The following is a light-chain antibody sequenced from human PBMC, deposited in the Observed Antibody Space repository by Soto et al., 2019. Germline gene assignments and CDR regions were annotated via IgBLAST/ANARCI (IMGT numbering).Light chain of an antibody. CDR2: GAS. Sequence: EVVLTQSPGTLSLSPGDRATLSCRASQSVSRNYLAWYQQKPGQTPRLLIFGASNSAADIPARFSASGSGTDFTLTISGLEPADFAVYYCQQYDFLPLTFGGGTRL. V-gene: IGKV3-20*01. J-gene: IGKJ4*01. CDR3: QQYDFLPLT. CDR1: QSVSRNY.